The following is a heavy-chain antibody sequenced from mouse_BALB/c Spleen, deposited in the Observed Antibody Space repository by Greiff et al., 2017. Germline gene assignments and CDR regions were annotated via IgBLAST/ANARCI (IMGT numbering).Heavy chain of an antibody. CDR2: INPGSGGT. D-gene: IGHD1-2*01. V-gene: IGHV1-54*01. Sequence: QVQLKESGAELVRPGTSVKVSCKASGYAFTNYLIEWVKQRPGQGLEWIGVINPGSGGTNYNEKFKGKATLTADKSSSTAYMQLSSLTSDDSAVYFCARSTTATDWYFDVWGAGTTVTVSS. CDR3: ARSTTATDWYFDV. J-gene: IGHJ1*01. CDR1: GYAFTNYL.